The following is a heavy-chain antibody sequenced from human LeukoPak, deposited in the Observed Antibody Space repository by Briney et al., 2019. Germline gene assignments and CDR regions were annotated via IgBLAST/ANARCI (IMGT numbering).Heavy chain of an antibody. D-gene: IGHD6-13*01. V-gene: IGHV5-51*01. CDR1: GYNFTTYW. CDR3: ARGRGAAARQPINWFDP. CDR2: IYPGDSDT. Sequence: AGESLKISCKGSGYNFTTYWIGWVRQMPGKGLEWMGIIYPGDSDTRYSPSFQGQVTISADKSISTAYLQWSSLKASDTAMYYCARGRGAAARQPINWFDPWGQGTLVTVSS. J-gene: IGHJ5*02.